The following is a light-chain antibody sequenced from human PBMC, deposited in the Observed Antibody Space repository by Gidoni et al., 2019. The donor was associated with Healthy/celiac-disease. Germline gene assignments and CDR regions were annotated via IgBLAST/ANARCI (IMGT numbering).Light chain of an antibody. CDR3: SSYTSSSTKV. CDR1: SSDGGGYNY. V-gene: IGLV2-14*01. J-gene: IGLJ1*01. Sequence: QSALTQPASVSGSPGQAITTSCTGTSSDGGGYNYVSWYQQHPGKAPKLMIYDVSNRPSGVSNRFSGSKSGNTASLTISGLQAEDEADYYCSSYTSSSTKVFGTGTTVTVL. CDR2: DVS.